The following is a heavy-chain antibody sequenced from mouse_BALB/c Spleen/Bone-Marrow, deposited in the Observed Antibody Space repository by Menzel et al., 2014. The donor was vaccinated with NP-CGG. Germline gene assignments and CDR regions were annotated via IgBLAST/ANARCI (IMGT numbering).Heavy chain of an antibody. Sequence: VQLQQSGAELVKPGASVKLSCKASGYTFTSYWMHWVKQRPGQGLEWIGEIDPSTGRTDYNKKFKSQATLTVDKSSSTAYMHLSSLTSEYSAVYYCARINGYDYWGQGTTLTVSS. CDR3: ARINGYDY. J-gene: IGHJ2*01. V-gene: IGHV1S81*02. D-gene: IGHD2-2*01. CDR2: IDPSTGRT. CDR1: GYTFTSYW.